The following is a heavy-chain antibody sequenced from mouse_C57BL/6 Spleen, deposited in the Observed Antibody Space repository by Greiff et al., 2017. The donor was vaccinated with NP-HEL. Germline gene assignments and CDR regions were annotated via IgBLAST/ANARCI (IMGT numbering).Heavy chain of an antibody. CDR1: GYAFSSYW. CDR3: ARSGLRLPWFAY. Sequence: QVQLQQSGAELVKPGASVKISCKASGYAFSSYWMNWVKQRPGKGLEWIGQIYPGDGDTNYNGKFKGKATLTADKSSSTAYMQLSSLTSEDSAVYFCARSGLRLPWFAYWGQGTLVTVSA. D-gene: IGHD3-2*02. CDR2: IYPGDGDT. J-gene: IGHJ3*01. V-gene: IGHV1-80*01.